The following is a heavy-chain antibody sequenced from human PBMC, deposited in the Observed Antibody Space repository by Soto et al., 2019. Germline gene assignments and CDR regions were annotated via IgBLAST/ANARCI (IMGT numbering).Heavy chain of an antibody. J-gene: IGHJ6*02. D-gene: IGHD2-2*01. Sequence: QVQLVQSGAEVKKPGSSVKVSCKASGGTFGSYAISWVRQAPGQGLEWMGGIIPIPGTANYAQKFQGRVTIAADESTSQGYLELSRLRSEDTAGYYFARSQGSSTSLEIYYYYFYGMDGWGQGTTVTVSS. V-gene: IGHV1-69*01. CDR2: IIPIPGTA. CDR3: ARSQGSSTSLEIYYYYFYGMDG. CDR1: GGTFGSYA.